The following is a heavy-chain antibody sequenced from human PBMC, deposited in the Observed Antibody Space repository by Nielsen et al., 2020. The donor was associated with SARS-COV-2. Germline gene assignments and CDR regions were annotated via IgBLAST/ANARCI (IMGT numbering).Heavy chain of an antibody. CDR1: GGTFSSYA. Sequence: SVKVSCKASGGTFSSYAISWVRQAPGQGLEWMGGIIPIFGTANYAQKFQGRVTITADESTSTAYMEQSSLRSEDTAVYYCAREDIVVVPAAGGNAFDIWGQGTMVTVSS. J-gene: IGHJ3*02. CDR2: IIPIFGTA. D-gene: IGHD2-2*01. V-gene: IGHV1-69*13. CDR3: AREDIVVVPAAGGNAFDI.